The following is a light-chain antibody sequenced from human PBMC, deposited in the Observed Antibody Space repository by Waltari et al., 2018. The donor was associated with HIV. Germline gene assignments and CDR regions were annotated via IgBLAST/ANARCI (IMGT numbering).Light chain of an antibody. CDR2: DNN. V-gene: IGLV1-51*01. CDR3: GTWDSSLSAGWV. Sequence: QSVLTQPPSVSAAPGQKVTISCSGSSSNIGNNYVSWYQQRPGTAPKLLIYDNNKRPSVIPYRFSGSKSGTSATLGITGLQTGDEADYYCGTWDSSLSAGWVFGGGTKLTVL. CDR1: SSNIGNNY. J-gene: IGLJ3*02.